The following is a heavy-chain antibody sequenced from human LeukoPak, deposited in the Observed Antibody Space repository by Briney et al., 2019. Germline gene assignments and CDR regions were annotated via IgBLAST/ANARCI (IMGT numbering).Heavy chain of an antibody. Sequence: GGSLRLSCAASGFTFSGSAMHWVRQASGKGLEWVGRIRSKANSYATAYAASVKGRFTISRDDSKNTAYLQMNSLKTEDTAVYYCRGIAAAGTNYYYYMDVWGKGTTVTISS. CDR1: GFTFSGSA. J-gene: IGHJ6*03. CDR3: RGIAAAGTNYYYYMDV. CDR2: IRSKANSYAT. V-gene: IGHV3-73*01. D-gene: IGHD6-13*01.